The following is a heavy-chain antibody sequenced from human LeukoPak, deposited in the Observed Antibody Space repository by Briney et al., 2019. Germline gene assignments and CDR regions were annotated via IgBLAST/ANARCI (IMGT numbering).Heavy chain of an antibody. V-gene: IGHV3-11*01. J-gene: IGHJ5*02. CDR3: ARGRYDFWSGTTHNWFDP. CDR1: GFTFSDYY. CDR2: ISSGSTI. Sequence: GGSLRLSCAASGFTFSDYYMSWIRQAPGKGLEWVSYISSGSTIYYADSVKGRFTISRDNAKNSLYLQMNSLRAEDTAVYYCARGRYDFWSGTTHNWFDPWGQGTLVTVSS. D-gene: IGHD3-3*01.